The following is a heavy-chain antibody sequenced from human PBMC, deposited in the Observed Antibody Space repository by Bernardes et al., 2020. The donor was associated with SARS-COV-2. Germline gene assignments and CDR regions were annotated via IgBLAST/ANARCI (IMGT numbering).Heavy chain of an antibody. CDR1: GISFGSYV. D-gene: IGHD4-17*01. Sequence: GSLRLSCAASGISFGSYVMHWVRQAPGNGLEGVAVIWYDGSNNYYADSVKGRFTISRDNSKNTLYLQMNSVIAEDTALYYCARVRYGHYGDRGPYYYFYAMVVWGQGNTVTVS. CDR2: IWYDGSNN. V-gene: IGHV3-33*01. CDR3: ARVRYGHYGDRGPYYYFYAMVV. J-gene: IGHJ6*02.